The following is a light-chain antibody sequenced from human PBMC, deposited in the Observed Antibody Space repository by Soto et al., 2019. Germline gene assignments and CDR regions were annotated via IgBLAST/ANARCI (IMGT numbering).Light chain of an antibody. J-gene: IGLJ3*02. CDR2: TNN. CDR3: AAWHDSLNGWV. Sequence: QSVLTQPPSASGTPGQRVTISCSGSSSSIGSNAVNWYQQLPGTAPKLLIYTNNQRPSGVPDRFSGSKSGTSASLAISGLQSEDEADYYCAAWHDSLNGWVFGGGTKVTVL. CDR1: SSSIGSNA. V-gene: IGLV1-44*01.